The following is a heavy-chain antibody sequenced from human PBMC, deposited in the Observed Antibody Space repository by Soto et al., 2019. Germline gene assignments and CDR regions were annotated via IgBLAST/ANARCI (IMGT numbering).Heavy chain of an antibody. J-gene: IGHJ4*02. D-gene: IGHD2-15*01. CDR2: ISYDGSNK. CDR1: GFTFSSYG. Sequence: QVQLVESGGGVVQPGRSLRLSCAASGFTFSSYGMHWVRQAPGKGLEWVAVISYDGSNKYYADSVKGRFTISRDNSKNTLYLQMNSLRAEDTAVYYCAQCGHCSGGSCIDYWGQGTLVTVSS. V-gene: IGHV3-30*18. CDR3: AQCGHCSGGSCIDY.